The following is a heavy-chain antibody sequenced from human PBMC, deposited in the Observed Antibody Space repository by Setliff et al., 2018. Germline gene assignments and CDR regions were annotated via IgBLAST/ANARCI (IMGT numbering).Heavy chain of an antibody. V-gene: IGHV3-43*01. Sequence: GGSLRLSCEVSGFTFHDYGMHWVRQTPGKGLEWVSFINWAGGTTSYADSVKGRFTISRDNNKNSLYLQMNGLTPQDTGLYYCAHMGSSFAAYCGGDCSANFDYWGQGTLVTVSS. J-gene: IGHJ4*02. CDR1: GFTFHDYG. D-gene: IGHD2-21*02. CDR2: INWAGGTT. CDR3: AHMGSSFAAYCGGDCSANFDY.